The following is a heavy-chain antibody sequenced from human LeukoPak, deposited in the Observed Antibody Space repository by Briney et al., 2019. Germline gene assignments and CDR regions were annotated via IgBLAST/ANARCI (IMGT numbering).Heavy chain of an antibody. CDR3: ARLIPYYLDY. CDR1: GGSISSDY. Sequence: SETLSLTCTVSGGSISSDYWSWIRQPPGKGLEWIGYIYYSGSTNYNPSLKSRVTISVDTSKNQFSLRLRSVTAADTAVYYCARLIPYYLDYWGQGILVTVSS. J-gene: IGHJ4*02. CDR2: IYYSGST. V-gene: IGHV4-59*01.